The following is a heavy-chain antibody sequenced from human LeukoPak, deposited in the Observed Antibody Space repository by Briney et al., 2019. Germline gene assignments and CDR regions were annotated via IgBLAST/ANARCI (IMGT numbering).Heavy chain of an antibody. CDR3: ARDGSSSWYGNY. J-gene: IGHJ4*02. CDR1: GGSISSSSYY. V-gene: IGHV4-39*07. Sequence: SETLSLTCTVSGGSISSSSYYWGWIRQPPGKGLEWIGSIYYSGSTYYNPSLKSRVTISVDTSKNQFSLKLSSVTAADTAVYYCARDGSSSWYGNYWGQGTLVTVSS. D-gene: IGHD6-13*01. CDR2: IYYSGST.